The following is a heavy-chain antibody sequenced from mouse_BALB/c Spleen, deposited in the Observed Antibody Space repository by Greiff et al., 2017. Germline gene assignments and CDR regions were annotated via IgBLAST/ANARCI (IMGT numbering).Heavy chain of an antibody. J-gene: IGHJ3*01. CDR1: GYTFTSYW. Sequence: QVQLQQPGAELVRPGASVKLSCKASGYTFTSYWINWVKQRPGQGLEWIGNIYPSDSYTNYNQKFKDKATLTVDKSSSTAYMQLSSPTSEDSAVYYCTREYGNLFADWGQGTLVTVSA. CDR2: IYPSDSYT. D-gene: IGHD2-10*02. V-gene: IGHV1-69*02. CDR3: TREYGNLFAD.